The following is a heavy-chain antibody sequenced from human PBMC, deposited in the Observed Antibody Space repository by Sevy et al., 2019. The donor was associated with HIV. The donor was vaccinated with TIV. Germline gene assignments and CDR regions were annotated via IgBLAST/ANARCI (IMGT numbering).Heavy chain of an antibody. CDR2: INSDGSST. D-gene: IGHD1-26*01. Sequence: GGSLRLSCAASGFTFSSYWMHWVRQAPGKGLVWVSRINSDGSSTNYADSVKGRFTISRDNAKNTLYLQMNSLRAEDTAVYYCAREYSGTYYYFDSWGQGTLVTVSS. V-gene: IGHV3-74*01. CDR1: GFTFSSYW. J-gene: IGHJ4*02. CDR3: AREYSGTYYYFDS.